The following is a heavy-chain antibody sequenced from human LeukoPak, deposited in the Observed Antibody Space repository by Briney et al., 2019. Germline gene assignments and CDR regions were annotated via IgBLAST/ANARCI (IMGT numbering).Heavy chain of an antibody. D-gene: IGHD6-13*01. CDR1: GFTFRSYG. CDR2: ISGSGGST. V-gene: IGHV3-23*01. J-gene: IGHJ4*02. Sequence: PGGSLRLSCAASGFTFRSYGMTWVRQAPGKGLEWVSAISGSGGSTYYADSVKGRFTISRDNSKNTLYLQMNSLRAEDTAVYYCAKDVQLAGNDYWGQGTLVTVSS. CDR3: AKDVQLAGNDY.